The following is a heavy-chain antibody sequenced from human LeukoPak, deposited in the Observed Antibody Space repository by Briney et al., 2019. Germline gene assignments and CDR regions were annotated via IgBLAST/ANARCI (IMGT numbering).Heavy chain of an antibody. D-gene: IGHD3-22*01. CDR3: AKGGSFYYDTSGYLY. J-gene: IGHJ4*02. CDR2: IIPILDVT. V-gene: IGHV1-69*04. CDR1: GGTFTNYA. Sequence: SVKVSCKASGGTFTNYAINWVRQAPGQGLEWMGRIIPILDVTNYAQKFQGRVTITADQSTSTAYMELSSLRAEDTAVYYCAKGGSFYYDTSGYLYWGQGTLVTVSS.